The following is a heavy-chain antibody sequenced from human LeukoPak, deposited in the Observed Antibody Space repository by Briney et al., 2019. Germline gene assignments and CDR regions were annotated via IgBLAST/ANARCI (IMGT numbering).Heavy chain of an antibody. CDR3: ARETWYSSSWQSDY. V-gene: IGHV4-4*07. Sequence: PSETLSLTCTVSGGSISSYYWSWIRQPAGKGLEWIGRIYTSGSTNYNPSLKSRVTMSVDTSKNQFSLKLSSVTAADTAVYYCARETWYSSSWQSDYWGQGTLVTVSS. CDR1: GGSISSYY. J-gene: IGHJ4*02. CDR2: IYTSGST. D-gene: IGHD6-13*01.